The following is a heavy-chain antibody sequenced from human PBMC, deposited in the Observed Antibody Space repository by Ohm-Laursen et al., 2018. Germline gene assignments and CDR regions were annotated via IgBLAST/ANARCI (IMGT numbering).Heavy chain of an antibody. D-gene: IGHD3-22*01. CDR3: ARLYYYDNSGYYDDY. J-gene: IGHJ4*02. CDR1: GFTFSTYE. Sequence: SLRLSCAASGFTFSTYEMNWVRQAPGKGLEWVSDISSGGRTIHYSDSVRGRFTISRDNAKNSLYLQMNSLRAEDTAIYYCARLYYYDNSGYYDDYWGQGTLVTVSS. V-gene: IGHV3-48*03. CDR2: ISSGGRTI.